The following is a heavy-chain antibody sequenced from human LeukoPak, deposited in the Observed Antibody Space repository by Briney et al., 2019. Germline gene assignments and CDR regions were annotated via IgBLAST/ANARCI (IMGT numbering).Heavy chain of an antibody. Sequence: GESLKISCKGSGYTFTSYWIGWVRQMPGKGLEWMGTIYSGDSDTRYSPSFQGQVTISADKSINTAYLQWSSLKASDTAMYYCARLRYCSSASCYVWRDEATNWFDPWGQGTLVTVSS. CDR2: IYSGDSDT. V-gene: IGHV5-51*01. CDR1: GYTFTSYW. D-gene: IGHD2-2*01. J-gene: IGHJ5*02. CDR3: ARLRYCSSASCYVWRDEATNWFDP.